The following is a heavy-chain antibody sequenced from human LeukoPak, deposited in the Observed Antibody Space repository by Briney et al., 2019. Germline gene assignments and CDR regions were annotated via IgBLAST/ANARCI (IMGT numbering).Heavy chain of an antibody. D-gene: IGHD2-2*01. V-gene: IGHV3-23*01. CDR1: GFTFSSYA. CDR2: ISGSGGST. J-gene: IGHJ5*02. Sequence: GGSLRLSCAASGFTFSSYAMSWVRQAPGKGLEWVSAISGSGGSTYYADSVKGRFTISRDNSKNTLYLQMNSLRAEDTAVYYCAKRRGYCSSTSCYGEINWFDPWGQGTPVTVSS. CDR3: AKRRGYCSSTSCYGEINWFDP.